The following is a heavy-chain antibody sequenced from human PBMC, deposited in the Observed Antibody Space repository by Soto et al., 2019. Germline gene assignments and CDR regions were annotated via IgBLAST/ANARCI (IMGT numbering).Heavy chain of an antibody. J-gene: IGHJ6*02. D-gene: IGHD6-19*01. Sequence: ASVKVSCKASGYTFTSYYMHWVRQAPGQGLEWMGIINPSGGSTSYAQKFQGRVTMTRDTSTSTVYMELSSLRSEDTAVYYCARDGGAVAGGNYYYYGMDVWGQGTTVTVSS. CDR3: ARDGGAVAGGNYYYYGMDV. V-gene: IGHV1-46*01. CDR2: INPSGGST. CDR1: GYTFTSYY.